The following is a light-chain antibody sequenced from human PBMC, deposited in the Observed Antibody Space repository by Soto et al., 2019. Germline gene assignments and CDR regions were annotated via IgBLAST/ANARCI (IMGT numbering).Light chain of an antibody. V-gene: IGKV3-15*01. CDR2: GAS. CDR1: QSVSSN. CDR3: QQYHNWPPWT. Sequence: EIVMTQSPATLSVSPGERATLSCRASQSVSSNLAWYQQKPGQAPRLLIYGASTRATGIPARFSGSGSGTEFTLTISRLQSEDLAVYYCQQYHNWPPWTFGQGTKVEIK. J-gene: IGKJ1*01.